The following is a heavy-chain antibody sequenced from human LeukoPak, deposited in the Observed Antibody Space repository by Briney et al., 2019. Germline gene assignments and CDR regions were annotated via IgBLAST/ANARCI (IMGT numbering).Heavy chain of an antibody. D-gene: IGHD3-10*01. CDR3: ARGRLLWFGELE. J-gene: IGHJ4*02. V-gene: IGHV4-38-2*02. CDR1: GYSISSGYY. CDR2: IYHSGST. Sequence: PSETLSLTCTVSGYSISSGYYWGWIRQPPGKGLEWIGSIYHSGSTYYNPSLKSRVTISVDTSKNQFSLKLSSVTAADTAVYYCARGRLLWFGELEWGQGTLVTVSS.